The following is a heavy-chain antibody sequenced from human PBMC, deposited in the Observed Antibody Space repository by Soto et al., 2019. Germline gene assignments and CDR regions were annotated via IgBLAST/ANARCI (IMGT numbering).Heavy chain of an antibody. CDR1: GFTFSSYS. V-gene: IGHV3-48*02. J-gene: IGHJ3*02. D-gene: IGHD6-13*01. CDR3: ARDGSSWYEDAFDI. Sequence: EVQLVESGGGLVQPGGPLRLSCAASGFTFSSYSMNWVRQAPGKGLEWVSYISSSSSTIYYADSVKGRFTISRDNAKNSLYLQMNSLRDEDTAVYYCARDGSSWYEDAFDIWGQGTMVTVSS. CDR2: ISSSSSTI.